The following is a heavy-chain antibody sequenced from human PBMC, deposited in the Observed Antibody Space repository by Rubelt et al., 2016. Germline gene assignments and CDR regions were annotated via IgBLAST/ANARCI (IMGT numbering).Heavy chain of an antibody. D-gene: IGHD6-19*01. CDR2: YYSGST. Sequence: YYSGSTYYNPSLKSRVTISVDTSKNQFSLKLSSVTAADTAVYYCANVAVAGPDYWGQGTLVTVSS. J-gene: IGHJ4*02. CDR3: ANVAVAGPDY. V-gene: IGHV4-31*02.